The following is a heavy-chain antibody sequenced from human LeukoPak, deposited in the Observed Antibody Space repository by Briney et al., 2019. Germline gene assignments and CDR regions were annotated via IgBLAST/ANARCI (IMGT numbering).Heavy chain of an antibody. Sequence: SETLSLTCTVSGGSISSGGYYWSWIRQHPGKGLEWIGYIYYSGSTYYNPSLKSRVTISVDTSKNQFSLKLSSVTAADTAVYYCARDRVNNYYYYGMDVWGQGTTVTASS. D-gene: IGHD2/OR15-2a*01. CDR2: IYYSGST. CDR3: ARDRVNNYYYYGMDV. V-gene: IGHV4-31*03. J-gene: IGHJ6*02. CDR1: GGSISSGGYY.